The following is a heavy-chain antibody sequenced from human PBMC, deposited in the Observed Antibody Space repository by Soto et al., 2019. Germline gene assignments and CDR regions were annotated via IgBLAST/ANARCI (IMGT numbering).Heavy chain of an antibody. V-gene: IGHV4-39*01. CDR2: IYYSGST. CDR1: GGSISSSSYY. D-gene: IGHD5-18*01. J-gene: IGHJ5*02. Sequence: PSETLSLTCTVSGGSISSSSYYWGWIRQPPGKGLEWIGSIYYSGSTYYNPSLKSRVTISVDTSKNQFSLKLSSVTAADTAVYYCASFVDTARDPQSQNCLDTWGQGTLVTVSS. CDR3: ASFVDTARDPQSQNCLDT.